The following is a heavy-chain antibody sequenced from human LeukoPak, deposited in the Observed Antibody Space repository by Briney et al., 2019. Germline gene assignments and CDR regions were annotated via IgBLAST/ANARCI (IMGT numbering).Heavy chain of an antibody. D-gene: IGHD6-13*01. CDR3: AGDLGSSDKTGGWFDP. CDR2: IDSGSSYL. J-gene: IGHJ5*02. CDR1: GFSFSSYA. V-gene: IGHV3-21*01. Sequence: GGSLRLSCAASGFSFSSYAMNWVRQAPGKGLEWVSCIDSGSSYLYYADSVKGRFTISRDNSKNTLYLQMNSLRAEDTAVYYCAGDLGSSDKTGGWFDPWGQGTLVTVSS.